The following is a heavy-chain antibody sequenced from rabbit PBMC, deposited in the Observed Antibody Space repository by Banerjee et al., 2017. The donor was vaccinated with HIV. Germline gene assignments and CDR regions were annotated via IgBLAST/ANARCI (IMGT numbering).Heavy chain of an antibody. J-gene: IGHJ4*01. CDR1: GIDFSSSYY. V-gene: IGHV1S47*01. D-gene: IGHD1-1*01. CDR3: ARSGYVDYGGGTVDL. CDR2: IYNGDGST. Sequence: EESGGDLVKPGASLTLTCKASGIDFSSSYYMCWVRQAPGKGSEWIACIYNGDGSTYYASWVNGRFTISRSTSLNTVTLQMTSLTAADTATYFCARSGYVDYGGGTVDLWGPGTLVTVS.